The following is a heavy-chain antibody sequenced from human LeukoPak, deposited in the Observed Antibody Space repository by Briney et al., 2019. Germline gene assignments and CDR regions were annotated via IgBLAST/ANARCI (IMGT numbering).Heavy chain of an antibody. J-gene: IGHJ4*02. Sequence: GGSLRLSCAASGFTFSNAWMSWVRQAPGKGLEWVGRIKSKTDGGTTDYVAPVKGRFTISRDDSKNTLYLQMNSLKTEDTAVYYCTTDSPTIFGVVINFDYWGQGTLVTVSS. CDR1: GFTFSNAW. D-gene: IGHD3-3*01. CDR2: IKSKTDGGTT. CDR3: TTDSPTIFGVVINFDY. V-gene: IGHV3-15*01.